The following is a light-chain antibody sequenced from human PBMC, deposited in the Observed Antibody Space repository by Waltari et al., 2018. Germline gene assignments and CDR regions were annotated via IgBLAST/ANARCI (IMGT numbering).Light chain of an antibody. CDR3: ALYMGSGSWV. Sequence: QTVVTQEPSLSVSPGGTVTLTCDLSSGSLSTTSYATWSQQTPGQAPRTLVYKANARSSGVPDRFSGSILGNTAALTITGAQADDESDYYCALYMGSGSWVFGGGTRLTVL. CDR1: SGSLSTTSY. CDR2: KAN. V-gene: IGLV8-61*01. J-gene: IGLJ3*02.